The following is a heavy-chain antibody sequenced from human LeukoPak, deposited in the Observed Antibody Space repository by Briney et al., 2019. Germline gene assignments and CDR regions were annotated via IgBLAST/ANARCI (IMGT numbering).Heavy chain of an antibody. V-gene: IGHV5-10-1*01. CDR1: GYSFNTFW. D-gene: IGHD6-19*01. Sequence: GESLKISCKAFGYSFNTFWISWVRQMPGRGLEWMGGIDPSDSYTSYSPSFQGHVTISADKSISTVSLQWTSLKASDTAMYYCARLVSGYSSGWYKAFDIWGQGTMVTVSS. CDR2: IDPSDSYT. CDR3: ARLVSGYSSGWYKAFDI. J-gene: IGHJ3*02.